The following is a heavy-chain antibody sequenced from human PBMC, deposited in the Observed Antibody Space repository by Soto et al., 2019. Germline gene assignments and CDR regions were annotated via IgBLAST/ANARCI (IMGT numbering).Heavy chain of an antibody. V-gene: IGHV3-30*18. CDR1: GFTFSSYG. D-gene: IGHD6-19*01. CDR2: VSHDGRNT. J-gene: IGHJ4*02. CDR3: AKGGRQWLVTSDFNY. Sequence: GGSLRLSCAASGFTFSSYGMHWVRQAPGKGLEWVAVVSHDGRNTHYADSVKGRLTISRDSSKNTVSLEMTSLRAEDTAVYYCAKGGRQWLVTSDFNYWGQGALVTVSS.